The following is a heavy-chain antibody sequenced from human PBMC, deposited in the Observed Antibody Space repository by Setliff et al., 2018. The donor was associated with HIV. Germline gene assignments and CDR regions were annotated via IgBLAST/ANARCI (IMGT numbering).Heavy chain of an antibody. D-gene: IGHD1-1*01. CDR3: VRGPTRFYFDY. CDR2: ISYSGST. V-gene: IGHV4-59*01. CDR1: GGSISSYY. Sequence: PSETLSLTCTVSGGSISSYYWSWIRQPPGKGLEWIGYISYSGSTNYNPSLKSRVTILVDTSKNHFSLKLTYVTAADTAVYYCVRGPTRFYFDYWGQGTLVTVSS. J-gene: IGHJ4*02.